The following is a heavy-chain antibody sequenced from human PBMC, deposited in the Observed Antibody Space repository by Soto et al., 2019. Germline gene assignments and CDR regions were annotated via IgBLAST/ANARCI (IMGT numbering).Heavy chain of an antibody. Sequence: EVQLVESGGDLAQPGGSLRLSCAASGFSFSSYCMSWVRQAPGKGLEWVAKVNQDGSEKYYVDSVKGRFTISRDNAENFLLLQMNSLRAEDTAVYYCVTAILYVGASFYFDWWGQGTLVTVSS. J-gene: IGHJ4*02. CDR2: VNQDGSEK. D-gene: IGHD1-26*01. V-gene: IGHV3-7*05. CDR3: VTAILYVGASFYFDW. CDR1: GFSFSSYC.